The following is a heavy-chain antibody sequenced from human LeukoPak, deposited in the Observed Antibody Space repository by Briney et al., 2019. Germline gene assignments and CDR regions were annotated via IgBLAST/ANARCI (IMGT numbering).Heavy chain of an antibody. CDR3: ARGSPSYWDYYFDY. D-gene: IGHD1-26*01. Sequence: GGPLSLSCAAPGFTFSSYAMHGVRQAQGKGLEWGAVISYDGSNKYYADSVKGRFTISRDNSKNTLYLQMNSLRAEDTAVYYCARGSPSYWDYYFDYWGQGTLVTVSS. CDR2: ISYDGSNK. J-gene: IGHJ4*02. V-gene: IGHV3-30-3*01. CDR1: GFTFSSYA.